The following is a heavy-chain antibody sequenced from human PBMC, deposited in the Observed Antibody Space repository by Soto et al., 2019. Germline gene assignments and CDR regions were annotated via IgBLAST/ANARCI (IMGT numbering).Heavy chain of an antibody. CDR3: AKDLDDILTGYYFFDY. Sequence: PGGSLRLSCAVSGFTFSRNSMHWVRRAAGKGLEWVAAISFDGSNKFYADSVKGRFTISRDNSKSTLFLQANSLTTEDTAVYYCAKDLDDILTGYYFFDYWGQGTLVTVSS. CDR2: ISFDGSNK. V-gene: IGHV3-30*18. J-gene: IGHJ4*02. CDR1: GFTFSRNS. D-gene: IGHD3-9*01.